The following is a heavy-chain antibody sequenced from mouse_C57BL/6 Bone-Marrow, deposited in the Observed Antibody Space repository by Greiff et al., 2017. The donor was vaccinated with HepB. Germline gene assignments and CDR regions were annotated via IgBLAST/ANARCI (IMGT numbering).Heavy chain of an antibody. CDR3: ARNRNYGSSYGYFDD. CDR2: ISYDGSN. V-gene: IGHV3-6*01. Sequence: EVQLQQSGPGLVKPSQSLSLTCSVTGYSITSGYYWNWIRQFPGNKLEWMGYISYDGSNNYNPSLKNRISITRDTSKNQFFLKLNSVTTEDTATYYCARNRNYGSSYGYFDDWGQGTTLTVSS. J-gene: IGHJ2*01. D-gene: IGHD1-1*01. CDR1: GYSITSGYY.